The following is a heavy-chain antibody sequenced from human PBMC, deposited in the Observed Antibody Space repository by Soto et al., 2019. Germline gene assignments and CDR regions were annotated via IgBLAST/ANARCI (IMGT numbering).Heavy chain of an antibody. Sequence: SPRLSCAASGFNSRGYAMHWVRQAPGKGLDWVALISYDGSDTYYIDSVKGRFTISRDNSNSTLYLQMNDLRVEDTAVYYCAKDLGYGTFGFDYWGQGTLVTVSS. CDR2: ISYDGSDT. J-gene: IGHJ4*02. CDR1: GFNSRGYA. V-gene: IGHV3-30*18. D-gene: IGHD3-16*01. CDR3: AKDLGYGTFGFDY.